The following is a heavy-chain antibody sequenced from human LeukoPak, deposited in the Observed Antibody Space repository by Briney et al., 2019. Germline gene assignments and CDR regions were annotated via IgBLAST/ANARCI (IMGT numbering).Heavy chain of an antibody. D-gene: IGHD4-23*01. CDR1: GGTFSSYA. CDR2: IIPIFGTA. V-gene: IGHV1-69*13. J-gene: IGHJ6*02. CDR3: AREDSSGGDSEEYYYYGMDV. Sequence: SVKVSCKASGGTFSSYAISWVRQAPGQGLEWMGGIIPIFGTANYAQKFQGRVTITADESTSTAYMELSSLRSEDTAVYYCAREDSSGGDSEEYYYYGMDVWGQGTTVTVSS.